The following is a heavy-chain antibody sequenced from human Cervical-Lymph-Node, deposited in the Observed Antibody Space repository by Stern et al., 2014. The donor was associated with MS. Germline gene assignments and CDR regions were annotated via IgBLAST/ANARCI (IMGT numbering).Heavy chain of an antibody. CDR2: INPKTGGT. D-gene: IGHD2/OR15-2a*01. V-gene: IGHV1-2*06. CDR1: GYSFSDFY. J-gene: IGHJ5*02. Sequence: QVQLVESVAEVKKPGASMKVSCKASGYSFSDFYIHWVRQAPGQGLECMGRINPKTGGTKYAQKFRGRVTMTRDTSISTAYMELSRLKSDDTAVYYCTRGDLVIVSVVLGRFDPWGQGTLATVAS. CDR3: TRGDLVIVSVVLGRFDP.